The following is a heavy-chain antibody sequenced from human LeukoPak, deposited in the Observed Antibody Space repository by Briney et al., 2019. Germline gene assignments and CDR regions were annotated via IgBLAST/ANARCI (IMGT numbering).Heavy chain of an antibody. CDR3: ARRSSSSPYYYYYYMDV. D-gene: IGHD6-6*01. CDR1: GFTFSSYW. CDR2: IKQDGSEK. V-gene: IGHV3-7*01. J-gene: IGHJ6*03. Sequence: GGSLRLSCAASGFTFSSYWMSWVRQAPGKGLGWVANIKQDGSEKYYVDSVKGRFTISRDNAKNSLYLQMNSLRAEDTAVYYCARRSSSSPYYYYYYMDVWGKGTTVTVSS.